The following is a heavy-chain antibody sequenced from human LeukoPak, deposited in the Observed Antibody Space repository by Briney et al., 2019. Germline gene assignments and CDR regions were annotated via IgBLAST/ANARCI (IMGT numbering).Heavy chain of an antibody. CDR3: AKDITLTAAYFDY. Sequence: PGGSLRLSCAASGFTFDDYAMHWVRQAPGKGLEWVSGISWNSGSIGYADSVKGRFTISRDNAKNSLYLQMNSLRAEDTALYYCAKDITLTAAYFDYWGQGTLVTVSS. V-gene: IGHV3-9*01. J-gene: IGHJ4*02. D-gene: IGHD1-14*01. CDR1: GFTFDDYA. CDR2: ISWNSGSI.